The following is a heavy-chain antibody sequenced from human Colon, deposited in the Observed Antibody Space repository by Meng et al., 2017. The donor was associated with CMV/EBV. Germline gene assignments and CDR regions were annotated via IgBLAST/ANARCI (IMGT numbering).Heavy chain of an antibody. D-gene: IGHD2-2*01. CDR2: ISGTGNTV. CDR1: GFTFSSFE. V-gene: IGHV3-48*03. J-gene: IGHJ6*02. Sequence: GESLKISCAASGFTFSSFEMKWVRQAPGKGLEWIAYISGTGNTVYYADSVKGRFTISRDNAKNSLYLQMNSLRDEDTAVYYCAKDVVREIVPAALVLDVWGQGTTVTVSS. CDR3: AKDVVREIVPAALVLDV.